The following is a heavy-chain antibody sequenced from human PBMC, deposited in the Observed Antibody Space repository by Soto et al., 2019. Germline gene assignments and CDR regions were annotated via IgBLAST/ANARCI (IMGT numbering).Heavy chain of an antibody. CDR1: GGTFSSHA. Sequence: SVKVSCKASGGTFSSHAISWVRQAPGQGLEWMGGIIPIFGTANYAQKFQGRVTITADKSTSTAYMELSSLRSEDTAVYYCAGSVGYSSSMDVWGQGTTVTVSS. V-gene: IGHV1-69*06. J-gene: IGHJ6*02. CDR2: IIPIFGTA. CDR3: AGSVGYSSSMDV. D-gene: IGHD6-19*01.